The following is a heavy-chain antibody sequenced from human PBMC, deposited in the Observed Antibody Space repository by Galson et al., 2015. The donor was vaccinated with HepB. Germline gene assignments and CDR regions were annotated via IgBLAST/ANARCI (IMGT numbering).Heavy chain of an antibody. J-gene: IGHJ4*02. CDR1: GGSISSYY. CDR2: IYYSGST. V-gene: IGHV4-59*01. Sequence: LSLTCTASGGSISSYYWSWIRQPPGKGLEWIGYIYYSGSTNYNPSLKSRVTISVDTSKNQFSLKLSSVTAADTAVYYCARVGYQRMRKYDFWSGPHMFDYWGQGTLVTVSS. CDR3: ARVGYQRMRKYDFWSGPHMFDY. D-gene: IGHD3-3*01.